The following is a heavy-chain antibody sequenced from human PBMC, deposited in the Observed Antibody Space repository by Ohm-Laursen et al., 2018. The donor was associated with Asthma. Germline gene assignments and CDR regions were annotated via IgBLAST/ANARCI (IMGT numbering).Heavy chain of an antibody. J-gene: IGHJ4*02. CDR1: GFTFRSYA. V-gene: IGHV3-30-3*01. D-gene: IGHD3-3*01. Sequence: SLRLSCAAPGFTFRSYAMHWVSQAPGKGLEWVAVGGSYYDGGLKYYADSVNGRFTVSRDDSKNTLYLQMNSLRPDDTAVYYCARDVMEWYLPAFDFWGQGTLVTVSS. CDR2: GGSYYDGGLK. CDR3: ARDVMEWYLPAFDF.